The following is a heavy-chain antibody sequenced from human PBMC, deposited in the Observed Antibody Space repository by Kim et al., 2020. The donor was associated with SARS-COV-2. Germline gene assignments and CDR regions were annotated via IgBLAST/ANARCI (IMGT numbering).Heavy chain of an antibody. CDR1: GFTFSSYS. V-gene: IGHV3-21*01. CDR2: ISSSSSYI. D-gene: IGHD3-16*01. CDR3: ARDLEGGGWGPADNWFDP. J-gene: IGHJ5*02. Sequence: GGSLRPSCAASGFTFSSYSMNWVRQAPGKGLEWVSSISSSSSYIYYADSVKGRFTISRDNAKNSLYLQMNSLRAEDTAVYYCARDLEGGGWGPADNWFDPWGQGTLVTVSS.